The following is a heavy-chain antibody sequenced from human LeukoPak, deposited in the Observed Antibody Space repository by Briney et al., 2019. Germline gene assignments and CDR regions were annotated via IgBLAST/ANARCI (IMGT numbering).Heavy chain of an antibody. CDR2: IVVGSGNA. CDR3: AADDLTRAY. V-gene: IGHV1-58*02. CDR1: GFTFTNSA. J-gene: IGHJ4*02. Sequence: GASVKVSCKASGFTFTNSAIQWVRQARGQRLEWLGWIVVGSGNANYAQKFQDRVIITSDMSTSTAYMEVSSLRSEDTAVYYCAADDLTRAYWGQGTLATVSS.